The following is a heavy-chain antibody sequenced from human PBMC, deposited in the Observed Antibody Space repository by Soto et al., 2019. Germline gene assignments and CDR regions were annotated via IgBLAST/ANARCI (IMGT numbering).Heavy chain of an antibody. CDR1: GASMNSYH. CDR2: IHSSGST. Sequence: SDTLSLTCTVSGASMNSYHWSWIRQPAGKGLEWIGHIHSSGSTNYNPSLKSRVTMSVDTSKNQFSLRLMSLTAADTAVYYCARDQGVAAAGITWFDPWGQGSLVTATS. CDR3: ARDQGVAAAGITWFDP. J-gene: IGHJ5*02. D-gene: IGHD6-13*01. V-gene: IGHV4-4*07.